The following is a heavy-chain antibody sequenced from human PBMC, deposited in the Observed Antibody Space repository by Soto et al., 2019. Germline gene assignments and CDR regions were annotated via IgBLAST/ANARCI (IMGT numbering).Heavy chain of an antibody. CDR2: ISSTTNYI. Sequence: GGSLRLSCAASGFTFSSYAMSWVRQAPGKGLEWVSSISSTTNYIYYGDSMKGRFTISRDNAKNSLYLEMNSLRAEDTAVYYCARESEDLTSNFDYWGQGTLVTVSS. CDR3: ARESEDLTSNFDY. V-gene: IGHV3-21*06. CDR1: GFTFSSYA. J-gene: IGHJ4*02.